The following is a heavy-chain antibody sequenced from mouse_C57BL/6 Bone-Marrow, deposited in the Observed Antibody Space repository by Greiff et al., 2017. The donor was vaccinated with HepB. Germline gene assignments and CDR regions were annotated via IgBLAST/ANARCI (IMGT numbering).Heavy chain of an antibody. J-gene: IGHJ2*01. D-gene: IGHD2-4*01. CDR1: GYTFTSYW. V-gene: IGHV1-69*01. Sequence: VQLQQPGAELVMPGASVKLSCKASGYTFTSYWMHWVKQRPGQGLEWIGEIDPSDSYTNYNQKFKGKSTLTVDKSPSTAYMQLSSLTSEDSAVYYCARSYDYDFDYWGQGTTLTVSS. CDR2: IDPSDSYT. CDR3: ARSYDYDFDY.